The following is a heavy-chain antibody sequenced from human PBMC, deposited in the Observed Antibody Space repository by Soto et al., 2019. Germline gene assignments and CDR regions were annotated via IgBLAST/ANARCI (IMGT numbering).Heavy chain of an antibody. J-gene: IGHJ4*02. V-gene: IGHV1-2*02. Sequence: GASVKVSCKTSGYTFTTYGVSWVRQAPGQGLEWMGWINPNSGGSSYAQRFQGRLTMTRDTSSSSAYMELSSLRSDDTAVYYCAKANSGDDDEFDYWGQGTPVTVSS. CDR1: GYTFTTYG. CDR2: INPNSGGS. CDR3: AKANSGDDDEFDY. D-gene: IGHD5-12*01.